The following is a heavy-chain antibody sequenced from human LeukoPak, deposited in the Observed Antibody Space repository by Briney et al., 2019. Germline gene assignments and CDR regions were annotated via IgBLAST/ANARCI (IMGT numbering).Heavy chain of an antibody. D-gene: IGHD5-12*01. CDR2: IYYSGST. V-gene: IGHV4-59*01. CDR1: GGSISSYY. CDR3: ARESVVVATIFDH. Sequence: SETLSLTCTVSGGSISSYYWSWVRQPPGKGLEWIGYIYYSGSTNYNPSLKSRVTISVDTSKNQFSLKVSSVTAADTAVYYCARESVVVATIFDHWGQGTLVTVSS. J-gene: IGHJ4*02.